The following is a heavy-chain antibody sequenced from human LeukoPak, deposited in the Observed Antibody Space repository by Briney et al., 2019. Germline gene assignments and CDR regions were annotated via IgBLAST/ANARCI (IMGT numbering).Heavy chain of an antibody. CDR2: IFPTFATA. CDR3: AKESGSYEAYFDY. CDR1: GGTFSSYA. J-gene: IGHJ4*02. V-gene: IGHV1-69*13. Sequence: SVKVSCKASGGTFSSYAISWVRQAPGQGLEWMGRIFPTFATANYAQKFQGRVTITADESTSTAYMELSSLRSEDTAVYYCAKESGSYEAYFDYWGQGTLVTVSS. D-gene: IGHD1-26*01.